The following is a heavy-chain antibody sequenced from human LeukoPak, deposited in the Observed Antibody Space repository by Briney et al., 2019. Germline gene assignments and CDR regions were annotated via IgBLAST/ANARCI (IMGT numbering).Heavy chain of an antibody. CDR1: GFTFSIYS. Sequence: GWSVRLSCAASGFTFSIYSMNWVRQAAGEGLEWVSFISSSSSYIYYADSVKGRFTISRDNAKNSLYLKMNSLRAEDTAVYYCAAQIRRFDYWGQGTLVTVSS. V-gene: IGHV3-21*01. CDR2: ISSSSSYI. J-gene: IGHJ4*02. CDR3: AAQIRRFDY.